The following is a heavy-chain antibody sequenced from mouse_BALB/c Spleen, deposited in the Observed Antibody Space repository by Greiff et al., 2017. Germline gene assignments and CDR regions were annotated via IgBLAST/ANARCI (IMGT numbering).Heavy chain of an antibody. CDR1: GYSITSDYA. CDR3: ARDGDSVWYFDV. V-gene: IGHV3-2*02. D-gene: IGHD2-3*01. CDR2: ISYSGST. Sequence: VQLKQSGPGLVKPSQSLSLTCTVTGYSITSDYAWNWIRQFPGTKLEWMGYISYSGSTSYNPSLKSRISITRDTSKNQFFLQLNSVTTEDTATYYCARDGDSVWYFDVWGAGTTVTVSS. J-gene: IGHJ1*01.